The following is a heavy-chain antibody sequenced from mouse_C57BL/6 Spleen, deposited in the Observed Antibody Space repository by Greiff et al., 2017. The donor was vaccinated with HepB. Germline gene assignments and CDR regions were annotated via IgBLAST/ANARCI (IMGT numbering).Heavy chain of an antibody. D-gene: IGHD1-1*01. V-gene: IGHV1-64*01. CDR3: ARGSSYLFYAMDY. Sequence: VQLQQSGAELVKPGASVKLSCKASGYTFTSYWMHWVKQRPGQGLEWIGMIHPNSGSTNYNEKFKSKATLTVDKSSSTAYMQLSSLTSEDSAVYYCARGSSYLFYAMDYWGQGTSVTVSS. CDR2: IHPNSGST. J-gene: IGHJ4*01. CDR1: GYTFTSYW.